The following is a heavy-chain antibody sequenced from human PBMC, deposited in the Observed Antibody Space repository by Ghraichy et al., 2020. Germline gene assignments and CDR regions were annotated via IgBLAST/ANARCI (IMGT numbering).Heavy chain of an antibody. Sequence: ESLNISCTVSGGFISSYYWSWIRQLAGKGLEWIGRIYTSGSTNYNPSLKSRVTMSVDTSKNQLSLKLSSVIAADTAVYYCARDLKLARAFDIWGQGTMVTVSP. V-gene: IGHV4-4*07. CDR3: ARDLKLARAFDI. J-gene: IGHJ3*02. CDR2: IYTSGST. CDR1: GGFISSYY.